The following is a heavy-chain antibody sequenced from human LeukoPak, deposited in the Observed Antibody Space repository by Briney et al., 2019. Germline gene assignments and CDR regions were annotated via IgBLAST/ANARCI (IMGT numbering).Heavy chain of an antibody. D-gene: IGHD1-20*01. CDR1: GGSTRGYY. V-gene: IGHV4-4*07. CDR3: ARDHNWNDEGGYYFDY. CDR2: IYTSGST. Sequence: SETLSLTCSVSGGSTRGYYWSWIRQPAGKGLEWIGRIYTSGSTNYNPSLKSRVTISVDTSKNQFSLKLSSVTAADTAVYYCARDHNWNDEGGYYFDYWGQGTLVTVSS. J-gene: IGHJ4*02.